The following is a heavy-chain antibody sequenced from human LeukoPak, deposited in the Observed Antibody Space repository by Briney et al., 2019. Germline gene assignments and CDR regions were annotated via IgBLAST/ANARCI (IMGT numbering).Heavy chain of an antibody. D-gene: IGHD1/OR15-1a*01. CDR3: ARDGGGRYGTTLLDY. V-gene: IGHV1-3*01. Sequence: ASVKVSCKASGYIFTNHGIHWVRQAPGQRLECMGWINAANGNIKYSPSFQGRVTFTGGISARTVYMEMSSLRSEDTALYYCARDGGGRYGTTLLDYWGQGTLVTVSS. J-gene: IGHJ4*02. CDR2: INAANGNI. CDR1: GYIFTNHG.